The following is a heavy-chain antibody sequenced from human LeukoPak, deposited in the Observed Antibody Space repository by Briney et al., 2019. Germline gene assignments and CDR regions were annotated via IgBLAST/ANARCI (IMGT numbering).Heavy chain of an antibody. Sequence: SETLSLTCTVSGGSISSYYWSWIRQPRGKGLEWIGYIYYSGSTNYNPSLKSRVTISVDTSKNQFSLKLSSVTAADTAVYYCARDNRRLRQFDYWGQGTLVTVSS. D-gene: IGHD4-17*01. CDR2: IYYSGST. J-gene: IGHJ4*02. CDR1: GGSISSYY. V-gene: IGHV4-59*01. CDR3: ARDNRRLRQFDY.